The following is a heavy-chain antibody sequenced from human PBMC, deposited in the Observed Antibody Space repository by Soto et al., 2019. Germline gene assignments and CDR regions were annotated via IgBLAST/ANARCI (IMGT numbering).Heavy chain of an antibody. CDR2: IYYSGST. V-gene: IGHV4-31*03. Sequence: SETLSLTCTVSGGSISSGGYYWSWIRQHPGKGLGWIGYIYYSGSTYYNPSLKSRVTISVDTSKNQFSLKLSSVTAADTAVYYCARDRTYYYGSGSSTATDFDIWGQGTMVTVSS. J-gene: IGHJ3*02. CDR3: ARDRTYYYGSGSSTATDFDI. CDR1: GGSISSGGYY. D-gene: IGHD3-10*01.